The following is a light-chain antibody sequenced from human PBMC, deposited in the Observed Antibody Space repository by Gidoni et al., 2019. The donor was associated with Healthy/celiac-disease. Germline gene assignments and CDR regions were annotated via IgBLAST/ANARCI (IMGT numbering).Light chain of an antibody. CDR1: SSDVGGYNY. Sequence: QSALTQPPSASGSPGKSVTISCTGNSSDVGGYNYVSWYHKNPGKAPKLMIYEVSKRPSGVPDRFSGSKSGNTASLTVSGLQAEDEADYYCSSYAGSNNYVFGTGTKVTVL. CDR2: EVS. J-gene: IGLJ1*01. CDR3: SSYAGSNNYV. V-gene: IGLV2-8*01.